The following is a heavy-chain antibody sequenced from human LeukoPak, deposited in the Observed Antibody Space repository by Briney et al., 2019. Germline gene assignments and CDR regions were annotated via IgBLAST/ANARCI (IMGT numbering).Heavy chain of an antibody. CDR1: GGSISSGGYY. V-gene: IGHV4-31*03. D-gene: IGHD2-15*01. CDR2: IYYSGST. J-gene: IGHJ4*02. Sequence: PSQTLSLTCTVSGGSISSGGYYWSWIRQHPGKGLEWIGYIYYSGSTYYNPSLKSRVTISVDTSKNQFSLKLSSVTAADTAVYYCARVRCSGGSCYYFDYWGQGTLVTVSS. CDR3: ARVRCSGGSCYYFDY.